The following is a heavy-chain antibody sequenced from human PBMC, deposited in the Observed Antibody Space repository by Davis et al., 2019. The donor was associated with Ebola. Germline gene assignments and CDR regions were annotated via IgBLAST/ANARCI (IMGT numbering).Heavy chain of an antibody. D-gene: IGHD6-13*01. Sequence: SETLSLTCTVSGGSISSYYWSWIRQPPGKGLEWIGYIYYSGSTNYNPSLKSRFTISVDTSKNQFSLKLSSVTAADTAVYYCARLTPIGIAAAGTVDPWGQGTLVTVSS. CDR1: GGSISSYY. CDR3: ARLTPIGIAAAGTVDP. CDR2: IYYSGST. J-gene: IGHJ5*02. V-gene: IGHV4-59*08.